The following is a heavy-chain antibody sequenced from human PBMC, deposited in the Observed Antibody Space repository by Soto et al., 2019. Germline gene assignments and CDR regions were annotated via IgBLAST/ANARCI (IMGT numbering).Heavy chain of an antibody. Sequence: GSLRLSCAASGFSFSSHSMNWVRQAPGKGLEWVSSIGGSTYYADSVKGRFTISRDNSKNTVYLQMNSLRGEDTAVYYCARRGSGSYYDYWGQGTLVTVSS. CDR1: GFSFSSHS. J-gene: IGHJ4*02. CDR3: ARRGSGSYYDY. CDR2: IGGST. V-gene: IGHV3-23*01. D-gene: IGHD1-26*01.